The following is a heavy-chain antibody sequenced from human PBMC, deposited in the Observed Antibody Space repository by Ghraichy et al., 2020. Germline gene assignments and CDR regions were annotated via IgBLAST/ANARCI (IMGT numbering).Heavy chain of an antibody. D-gene: IGHD3-22*01. CDR1: GFTVSSNY. Sequence: GGSLRLSCAASGFTVSSNYMSWVRQAPGKGLEWVSVIYSGGSTYYADSVKGRFTISRDNSKNTLYLQMNSLRAEDTAVYYCARLNPSSGYHFDYWGQGTLVTVSS. J-gene: IGHJ4*02. CDR2: IYSGGST. CDR3: ARLNPSSGYHFDY. V-gene: IGHV3-53*01.